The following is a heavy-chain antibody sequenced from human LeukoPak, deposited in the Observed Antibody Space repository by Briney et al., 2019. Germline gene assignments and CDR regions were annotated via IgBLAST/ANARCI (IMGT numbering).Heavy chain of an antibody. CDR2: IYSGGST. CDR1: GFTVSSNY. J-gene: IGHJ1*01. CDR3: AREGPLYYYDSSGSYEYFQH. V-gene: IGHV3-66*01. Sequence: GGSLRLSCAASGFTVSSNYMSWVRQAPGKGLEWVSVIYSGGSTYYADSVKGRFIISRDNSKNTLYLQMNSLRAEDTAVYYCAREGPLYYYDSSGSYEYFQHWGQGTLVTVSS. D-gene: IGHD3-22*01.